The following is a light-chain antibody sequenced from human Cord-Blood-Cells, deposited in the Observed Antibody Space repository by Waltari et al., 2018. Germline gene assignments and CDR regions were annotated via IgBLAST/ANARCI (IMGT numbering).Light chain of an antibody. Sequence: QSALTQPPSVSGSPGQSVTISCTGTSSDVGSYNRVSWYQQPPGTAPKLMIYEVSNRPSGVPDRFSGSKSANTASLSITGRQAEDEADYYCSSYTSSSTVVFGGETKLTVL. CDR1: SSDVGSYNR. CDR3: SSYTSSSTVV. CDR2: EVS. J-gene: IGLJ2*01. V-gene: IGLV2-18*02.